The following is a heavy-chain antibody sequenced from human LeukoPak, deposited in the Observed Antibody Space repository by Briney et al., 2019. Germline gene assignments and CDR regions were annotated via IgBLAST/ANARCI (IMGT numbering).Heavy chain of an antibody. J-gene: IGHJ6*03. CDR1: GDSISSYY. Sequence: SETLSLTCIVSGDSISSYYWSWIRQPPGKGLEWMGYIYYSGSTNYNPSLKSRVTISVDTSKNQFSLKLSSVTSADTAVYYCARVSGSYRGASYYYYYMDVWGKGTTVTVSS. V-gene: IGHV4-59*01. CDR2: IYYSGST. D-gene: IGHD1-26*01. CDR3: ARVSGSYRGASYYYYYMDV.